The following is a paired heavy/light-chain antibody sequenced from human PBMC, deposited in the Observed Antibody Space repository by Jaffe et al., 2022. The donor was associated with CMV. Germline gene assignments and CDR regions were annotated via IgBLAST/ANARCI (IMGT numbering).Heavy chain of an antibody. CDR3: ARGVVGSGSYDLHPEPYYMDV. V-gene: IGHV3-33*08. CDR2: IWNDGNNK. J-gene: IGHJ6*03. D-gene: IGHD3-10*01. CDR1: GFTFSSYD. Sequence: QELLVESGGGVVQPGGSLRLSCAASGFTFSSYDMHWVRQAPGKGLEWVAVIWNDGNNKYYGDSVKGRFTISRDNSKNTLYLQMNSLTVEDTAVYYCARGVVGSGSYDLHPEPYYMDVWDKGTTVTVSS.
Light chain of an antibody. CDR2: EVN. Sequence: QSALTQPASVSGSPGQSITISCTGTSSDVGIYNLVSWYQQHPGKAPKLMIFEVNKRPSGVSNRFSGSKSGNTASLTISGLQAEDEADYYCCSYALSRTWVFGGGTKLAVL. J-gene: IGLJ3*02. CDR1: SSDVGIYNL. CDR3: CSYALSRTWV. V-gene: IGLV2-23*02.